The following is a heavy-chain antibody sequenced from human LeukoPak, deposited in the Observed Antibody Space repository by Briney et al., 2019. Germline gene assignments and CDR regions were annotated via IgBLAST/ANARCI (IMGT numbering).Heavy chain of an antibody. CDR1: GFTFSSYS. Sequence: GGSLRLSCAASGFTFSSYSMNWVRQAPGKGLEWVSSISSSSSYIYYADSVKGRFTIPRDNAKNSLYLQMNSLRAEDTAVYYCARDRTGWTIDYWGQGTLVTVSS. J-gene: IGHJ4*02. CDR3: ARDRTGWTIDY. V-gene: IGHV3-21*01. CDR2: ISSSSSYI. D-gene: IGHD6-19*01.